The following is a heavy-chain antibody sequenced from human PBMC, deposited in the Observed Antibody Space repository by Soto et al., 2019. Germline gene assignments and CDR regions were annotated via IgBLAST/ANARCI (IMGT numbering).Heavy chain of an antibody. D-gene: IGHD3-9*01. CDR1: GFTFSDHY. V-gene: IGHV3-72*01. CDR2: TRNKANSYTT. Sequence: GSLRLSCAASGFTFSDHYMDWVRQAPGKGLEWVGRTRNKANSYTTEYAASVKGRFTISRDDSKNSLYLQMNSLKTEDTAVYYCARASRPGETYYDILTGYGMDVWGQGTTVTVSS. CDR3: ARASRPGETYYDILTGYGMDV. J-gene: IGHJ6*02.